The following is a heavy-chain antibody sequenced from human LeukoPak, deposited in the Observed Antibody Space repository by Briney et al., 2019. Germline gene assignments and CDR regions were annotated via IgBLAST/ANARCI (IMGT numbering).Heavy chain of an antibody. J-gene: IGHJ4*02. D-gene: IGHD3-3*01. Sequence: ASVKVSCKASGYTFTSYGISWVRQAPGQRLEWMGWISAYNGNTNYAQKLQGRVTMTTDTSTSTDYIELRSLRSDDTAVYYCARGPGWLLYRVYYFDYWGQGTLVTVSS. CDR3: ARGPGWLLYRVYYFDY. V-gene: IGHV1-18*01. CDR1: GYTFTSYG. CDR2: ISAYNGNT.